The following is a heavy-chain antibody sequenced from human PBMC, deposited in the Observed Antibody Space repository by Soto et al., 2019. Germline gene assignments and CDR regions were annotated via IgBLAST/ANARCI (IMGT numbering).Heavy chain of an antibody. D-gene: IGHD2-15*01. Sequence: EVQLVESGGGLVKPGGSLRLSCAASGFTFSNAWMSWVRQAPGKGLEWVGRIKSKTDGGTTDYAAPVKGRFTISRDDSKNTLYLKMNSLKNEDTAVYYCTTYQGDIVVVVAATPNGMDVWGQGTTVTVSS. J-gene: IGHJ6*02. V-gene: IGHV3-15*01. CDR2: IKSKTDGGTT. CDR3: TTYQGDIVVVVAATPNGMDV. CDR1: GFTFSNAW.